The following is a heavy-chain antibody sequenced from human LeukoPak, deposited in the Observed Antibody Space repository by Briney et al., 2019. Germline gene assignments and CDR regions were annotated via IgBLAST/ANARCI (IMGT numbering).Heavy chain of an antibody. CDR2: ITSSGNTI. J-gene: IGHJ4*02. Sequence: GGSLRLSCAASGFTFSSYWMSWVRQAPGKGLEWVSSITSSGNTIYYADSVKGRFTISRDNAKSSLYLQMNSLRAEDTAVYYCARPLGEYQLLYPDYWGQGTLVTVSS. CDR3: ARPLGEYQLLYPDY. V-gene: IGHV3-48*04. D-gene: IGHD2-2*02. CDR1: GFTFSSYW.